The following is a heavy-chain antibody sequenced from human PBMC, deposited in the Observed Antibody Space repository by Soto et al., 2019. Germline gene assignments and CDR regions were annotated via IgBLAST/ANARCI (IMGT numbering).Heavy chain of an antibody. J-gene: IGHJ4*02. Sequence: QVQLRESRPGLVKPSQTLSLTCTVSGGSINSGGYYWNWIRQHPGKGLEWIGYMYYSRSTYYTPFLRTRALISADTSEHQFSLKLTSVPAADTPVYFSSLGSRQSGYRSSWASDYWGQATLVNVAS. CDR2: MYYSRST. V-gene: IGHV4-31*03. D-gene: IGHD6-13*01. CDR1: GGSINSGGYY. CDR3: SLGSRQSGYRSSWASDY.